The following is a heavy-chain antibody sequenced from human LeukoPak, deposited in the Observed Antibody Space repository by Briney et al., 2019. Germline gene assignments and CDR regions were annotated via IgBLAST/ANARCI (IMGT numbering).Heavy chain of an antibody. D-gene: IGHD4-17*01. CDR1: GFTFSRYS. Sequence: GGSLRLSCGASGFTFSRYSMNWVRQTPGKGLEWVSYISGSGDYIYYADSLQGRFTISRDNAENSLFLQMNSLRAEDTAVYYCAREDYGDRYFDSWGQGTLVTVSS. CDR3: AREDYGDRYFDS. CDR2: ISGSGDYI. V-gene: IGHV3-21*06. J-gene: IGHJ4*02.